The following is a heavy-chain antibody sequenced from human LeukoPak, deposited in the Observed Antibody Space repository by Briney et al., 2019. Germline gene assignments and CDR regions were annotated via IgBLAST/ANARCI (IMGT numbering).Heavy chain of an antibody. CDR3: ARDSYYYDSSGYYYYYYYMDV. D-gene: IGHD3-22*01. V-gene: IGHV3-7*01. CDR1: GFTFSSYW. J-gene: IGHJ6*03. Sequence: GGSLRPSCAASGFTFSSYWMSWVRQAPGMGLEWVVHIKQDGSEKYYVDSVKGRFTISRDNAKNSLYLQMNSLRAEDTAVYYCARDSYYYDSSGYYYYYYYMDVWGKGTTVTVSS. CDR2: IKQDGSEK.